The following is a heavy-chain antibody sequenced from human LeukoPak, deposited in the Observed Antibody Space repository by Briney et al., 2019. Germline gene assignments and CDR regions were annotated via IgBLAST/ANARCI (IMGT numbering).Heavy chain of an antibody. Sequence: GGSLRLSCAASGFTFSSYAMSWVRQAPGRGLEWVSAISGSGGSTYYADSVKGRFTISRDNSKNTLYLQMNSLRAEDTAVYYCAKRGGPGFGDHTYYFDYWGQGTLVTVSP. V-gene: IGHV3-23*01. CDR2: ISGSGGST. D-gene: IGHD3-10*01. CDR3: AKRGGPGFGDHTYYFDY. J-gene: IGHJ4*02. CDR1: GFTFSSYA.